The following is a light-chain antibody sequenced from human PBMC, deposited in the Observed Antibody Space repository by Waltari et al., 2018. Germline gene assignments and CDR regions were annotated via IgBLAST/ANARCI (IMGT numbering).Light chain of an antibody. V-gene: IGLV1-47*01. CDR3: AAWDSGLSVSYV. J-gene: IGLJ1*01. CDR1: DPNSGTNS. CDR2: RTD. Sequence: QPVLSQPPSASATPVQRVTLSCSGTDPNSGTNSASRYQHVPGQAPRLLIYRTDQRPSGIPDRFSGSKSGTSASLAITGLRSEDEADYYCAAWDSGLSVSYVFGSGTKVTV.